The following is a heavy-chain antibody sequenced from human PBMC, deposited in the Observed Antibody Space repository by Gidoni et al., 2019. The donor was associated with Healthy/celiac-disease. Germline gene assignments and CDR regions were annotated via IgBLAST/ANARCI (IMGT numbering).Heavy chain of an antibody. J-gene: IGHJ4*02. CDR2: IRGSGGSK. CDR3: AKDSCSSCYHSGDDY. V-gene: IGHV3-23*01. D-gene: IGHD2-15*01. Sequence: EVQLLESGGGLVQPGGYLRLSCAASGFTFSSYAMSWVRQAPGKGLEWVSAIRGSGGSKYYADSVKGRFTISRDNSKNTLYLKMNSLRAEDTAVYYCAKDSCSSCYHSGDDYWGQGTLVTVSS. CDR1: GFTFSSYA.